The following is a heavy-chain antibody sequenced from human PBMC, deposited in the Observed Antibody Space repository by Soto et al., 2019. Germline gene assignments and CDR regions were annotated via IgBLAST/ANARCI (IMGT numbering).Heavy chain of an antibody. CDR3: ARVGAYDILTGDYNPPYYYYYYGMDV. Sequence: ASVKVSCKASGYTFTSYGISWVRQAPGQGLEWMGWISAYNGNTNYAQKLQGRVTMTTDTSTSTAYMELRSLRSDDTAVYYCARVGAYDILTGDYNPPYYYYYYGMDVWGQGTTVTVSS. J-gene: IGHJ6*02. D-gene: IGHD3-9*01. CDR1: GYTFTSYG. CDR2: ISAYNGNT. V-gene: IGHV1-18*04.